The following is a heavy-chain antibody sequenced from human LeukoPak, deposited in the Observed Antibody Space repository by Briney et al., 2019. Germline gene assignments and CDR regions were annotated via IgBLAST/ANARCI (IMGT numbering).Heavy chain of an antibody. Sequence: GRSLRLSCAASGFTFSSYAMHWVRQAPGKGLEWVAVISYDGSNKYYADSVKGRFTISRDNSKNTLYLQMNSLRAEDTAVYYCAREGRMSRSSWYRLGYWGQGTLVTVSS. CDR2: ISYDGSNK. CDR3: AREGRMSRSSWYRLGY. CDR1: GFTFSSYA. D-gene: IGHD6-13*01. J-gene: IGHJ4*02. V-gene: IGHV3-30*04.